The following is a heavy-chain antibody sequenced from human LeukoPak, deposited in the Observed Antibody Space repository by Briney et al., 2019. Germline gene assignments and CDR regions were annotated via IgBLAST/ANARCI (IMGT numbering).Heavy chain of an antibody. Sequence: GGSLRLSCAASGFTFSSYGMHWVRQPQGEGLEWVAVISYDGSKKSSAESVKGRFTISRDNSKNTLYLQMNSLTAEDTAVFYCAKDHTSYGSGSYNWFDPWGQGTLVTVSS. CDR2: ISYDGSKK. CDR3: AKDHTSYGSGSYNWFDP. CDR1: GFTFSSYG. V-gene: IGHV3-30*18. J-gene: IGHJ5*02. D-gene: IGHD3-10*01.